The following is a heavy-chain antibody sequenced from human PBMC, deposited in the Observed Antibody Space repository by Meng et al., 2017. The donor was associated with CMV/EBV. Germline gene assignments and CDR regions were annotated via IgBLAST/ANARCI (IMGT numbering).Heavy chain of an antibody. D-gene: IGHD3-22*01. J-gene: IGHJ4*02. Sequence: LPQLGAGLLKPSEALSLTCAVYGGSFSGYYWSWIRQPPGKGLEWIGEINHSGSTNYNPSLKSRVTISVDTSKNQFSLKLSSVTAADTAVYYCARGGPNDSSGYYPYYFDYWGQGTLVTVSS. CDR1: GGSFSGYY. CDR2: INHSGST. CDR3: ARGGPNDSSGYYPYYFDY. V-gene: IGHV4-34*01.